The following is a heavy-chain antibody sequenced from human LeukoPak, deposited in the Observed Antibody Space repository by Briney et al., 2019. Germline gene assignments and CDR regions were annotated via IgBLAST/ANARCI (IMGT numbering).Heavy chain of an antibody. CDR2: IKHDSSEK. Sequence: GGSLRLSCAVSGIIFSDYWMSWVRQAPGKGLEWVANIKHDSSEKYYVDSVKGRFTISRDNAKNSLYLQMNSLRAEDTAVYYCVNDLARRGGYWGQGTLVTVPA. CDR3: VNDLARRGGY. D-gene: IGHD3-16*01. J-gene: IGHJ4*02. V-gene: IGHV3-7*01. CDR1: GIIFSDYW.